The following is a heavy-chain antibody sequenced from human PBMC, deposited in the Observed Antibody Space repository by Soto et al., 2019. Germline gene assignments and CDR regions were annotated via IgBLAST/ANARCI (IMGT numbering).Heavy chain of an antibody. CDR1: GGTFSSYA. Sequence: SVKVSCKASGGTFSSYAISWLRQAPGQGLEWMGGIIPIFGTANYAQKFQGRVTITADESTSTAYMELSSLRSEDTAVYYCARVSSRDNNWFDPWGQGTLVTVSS. CDR2: IIPIFGTA. V-gene: IGHV1-69*13. CDR3: ARVSSRDNNWFDP. D-gene: IGHD3-16*02. J-gene: IGHJ5*02.